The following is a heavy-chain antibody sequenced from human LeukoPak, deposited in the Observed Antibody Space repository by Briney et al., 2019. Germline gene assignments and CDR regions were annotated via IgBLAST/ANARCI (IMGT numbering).Heavy chain of an antibody. CDR1: GFTFSIYL. Sequence: GGSLRLSCSASGFTFSIYLMHWVRQAPGKGLEYVSAISGNGDSTYYADSMKGRFTISRDNSKNTLYLQMSSLRTADTTVYYCVKGRGYSGYDASLLDDWGQGTLVTVSS. CDR3: VKGRGYSGYDASLLDD. J-gene: IGHJ4*02. V-gene: IGHV3-64D*09. D-gene: IGHD5-12*01. CDR2: ISGNGDST.